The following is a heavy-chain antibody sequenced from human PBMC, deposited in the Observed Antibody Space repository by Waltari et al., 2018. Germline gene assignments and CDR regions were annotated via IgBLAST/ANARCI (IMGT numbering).Heavy chain of an antibody. D-gene: IGHD3-3*01. V-gene: IGHV1-2*06. CDR2: FNPNSGGT. CDR3: ARVAITRVSLADY. Sequence: QVQLVQSGAEVKKPGASVKVSCKASGYTFTGYYMHWVRQAPGQGLEWMGRFNPNSGGTNYAQKFQGRVTRTRDTSISTAYMELSRLGSDDTAVYYCARVAITRVSLADYWGQGTLVTVSS. CDR1: GYTFTGYY. J-gene: IGHJ4*02.